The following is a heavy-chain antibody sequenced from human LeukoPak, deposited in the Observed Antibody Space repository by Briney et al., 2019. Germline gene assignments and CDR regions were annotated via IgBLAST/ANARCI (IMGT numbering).Heavy chain of an antibody. CDR1: GYTFSSNY. Sequence: ASVKVSCKACGYTFSSNYLHWVRQAPGQRLEWMGWTSAYNGNTNYAQKLQGRVTMTTDTSTSTAYMELRSLRSDDTAVYYCARDDGAAAGTCDYWGQGTLVPVSS. CDR3: ARDDGAAAGTCDY. CDR2: TSAYNGNT. V-gene: IGHV1-18*04. D-gene: IGHD6-13*01. J-gene: IGHJ4*02.